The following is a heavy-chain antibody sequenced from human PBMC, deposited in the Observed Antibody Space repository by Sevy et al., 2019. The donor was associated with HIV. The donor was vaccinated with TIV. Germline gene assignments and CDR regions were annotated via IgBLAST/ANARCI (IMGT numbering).Heavy chain of an antibody. CDR1: GYTFTSYY. V-gene: IGHV1-46*03. J-gene: IGHJ6*02. CDR2: INPSGGST. CDR3: ARDHWYYYGSGSYPDYYYYGMDV. Sequence: ASVKVSCMASGYTFTSYYMHWVRQAPGQGLEWMGIINPSGGSTSYAQKFQGRVTMTRDTSTSTVYMELSSLRSEDTAVYYCARDHWYYYGSGSYPDYYYYGMDVWGQGTTVTVSS. D-gene: IGHD3-10*01.